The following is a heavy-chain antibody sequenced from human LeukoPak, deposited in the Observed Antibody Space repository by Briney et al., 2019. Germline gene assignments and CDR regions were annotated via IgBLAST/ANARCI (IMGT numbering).Heavy chain of an antibody. V-gene: IGHV4-34*01. J-gene: IGHJ4*02. D-gene: IGHD2-2*01. CDR1: GGSFSGYY. Sequence: SETLSLTCAVYGGSFSGYYWRWIRQPPGKGLEWIGEINHSGSTNYNPSLKSRVTISVDTSKNQFSLKLSSVTAADTAVYYCARGSPSNSSSHCSSTSCYGGRIDYWGQGTLVTVSS. CDR2: INHSGST. CDR3: ARGSPSNSSSHCSSTSCYGGRIDY.